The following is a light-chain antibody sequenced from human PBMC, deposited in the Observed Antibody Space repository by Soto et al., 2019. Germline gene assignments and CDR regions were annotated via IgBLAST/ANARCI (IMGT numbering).Light chain of an antibody. J-gene: IGKJ1*01. CDR2: DAS. CDR3: QHRGNWRWT. CDR1: QTISTY. V-gene: IGKV3-11*01. Sequence: EIVLTQSPATLSLSPGERVTLSCRASQTISTYLAWYQQRPGQAPRLLMYDASNRATGIPARFSGSGSGTDFTLTISRLAPEDSAVYYCQHRGNWRWTFGQGTKVEIK.